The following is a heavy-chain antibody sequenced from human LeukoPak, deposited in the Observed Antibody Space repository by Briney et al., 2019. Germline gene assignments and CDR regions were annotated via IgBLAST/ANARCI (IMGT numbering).Heavy chain of an antibody. CDR2: IYYSGST. D-gene: IGHD2-2*01. CDR3: ARGDHCSSTSCYAGVRGWFDP. J-gene: IGHJ5*02. V-gene: IGHV4-39*01. CDR1: GGSISSSSYY. Sequence: PSETLSLTCTVSGGSISSSSYYWGWIRQPPGKGLEWIGSIYYSGSTYYNPSLKSRVTISVDTSKNQFSLKLSSVTAADTAVYYCARGDHCSSTSCYAGVRGWFDPWGQGTLVTVSS.